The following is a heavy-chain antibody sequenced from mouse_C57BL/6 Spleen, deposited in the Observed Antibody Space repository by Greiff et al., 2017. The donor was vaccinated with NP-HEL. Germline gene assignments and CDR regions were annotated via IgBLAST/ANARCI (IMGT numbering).Heavy chain of an antibody. J-gene: IGHJ3*01. D-gene: IGHD2-4*01. CDR2: IWSGGST. Sequence: VQLVESGPGLVQPSQSLSITCTVSGFSLTSYGVHWVRQSPGKGLEWLGVIWSGGSTDYNAAFISRLSISKDNSKSQVFFKMNSLQADDTAIYYCARNSDYDVWFAYWGQGTLVTVSA. CDR1: GFSLTSYG. CDR3: ARNSDYDVWFAY. V-gene: IGHV2-2*01.